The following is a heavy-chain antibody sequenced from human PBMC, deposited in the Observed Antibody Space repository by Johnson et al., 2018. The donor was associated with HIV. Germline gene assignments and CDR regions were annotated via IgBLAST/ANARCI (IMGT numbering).Heavy chain of an antibody. CDR3: ARVGYQLHDAFDL. D-gene: IGHD2-2*01. Sequence: QVQLVESGGGLVQPGGSLRLSCAASGFTVSSNYMSWVRQAPGKGLEGISYISSSGSPLYYAASVKGRVTLSRDNAKNSLFLQMHSLRVEDTAIYYCARVGYQLHDAFDLWGQGTMVTVSS. J-gene: IGHJ3*01. CDR1: GFTVSSNY. CDR2: ISSSGSPL. V-gene: IGHV3-11*01.